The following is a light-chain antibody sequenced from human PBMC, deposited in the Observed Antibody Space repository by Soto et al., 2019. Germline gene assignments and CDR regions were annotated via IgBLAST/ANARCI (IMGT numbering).Light chain of an antibody. J-gene: IGLJ3*02. Sequence: QSALTQPPSASGSPGQSVTISCTGTSSDVGGYNYVSWYQQHPGKAPKLMIYEVSKRPSGVPDRFSASKSGNTASLTVSGLQAEDEADYYCSSYAGSKNLVFGGGTKLTVL. CDR2: EVS. CDR1: SSDVGGYNY. V-gene: IGLV2-8*01. CDR3: SSYAGSKNLV.